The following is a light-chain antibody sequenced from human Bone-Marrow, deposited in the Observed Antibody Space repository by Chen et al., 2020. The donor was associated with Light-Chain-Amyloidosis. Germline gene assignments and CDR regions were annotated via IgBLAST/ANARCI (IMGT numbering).Light chain of an antibody. V-gene: IGKV3-20*01. CDR2: NAF. J-gene: IGKJ1*01. CDR1: QSVSSNY. CDR3: QHYNNWPPRT. Sequence: ETVLTQSPGTLSLSPGERATLSCRASQSVSSNYLAWYQQKPGQAPRLLIYNAFNRATGIPDRFSASGSGTDFSLTISRLEPEDFAVYYCQHYNNWPPRTFGQGTKVEIK.